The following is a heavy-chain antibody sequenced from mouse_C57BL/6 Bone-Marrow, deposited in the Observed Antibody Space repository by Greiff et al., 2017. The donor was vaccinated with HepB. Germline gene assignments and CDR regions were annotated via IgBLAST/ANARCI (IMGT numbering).Heavy chain of an antibody. J-gene: IGHJ3*01. D-gene: IGHD1-1*01. Sequence: QVQLQQPGAELVKPGASVQLSCKASGYTFPSYWMHWVKQRPGRGLEWIGRIDPNSGGTKYNEKFKSKATLTVDRPSSTAYMQLSSLTSEDSAVYYCAREGYYYGSSVAYWGQWTLVTVSA. CDR3: AREGYYYGSSVAY. CDR1: GYTFPSYW. V-gene: IGHV1-72*01. CDR2: IDPNSGGT.